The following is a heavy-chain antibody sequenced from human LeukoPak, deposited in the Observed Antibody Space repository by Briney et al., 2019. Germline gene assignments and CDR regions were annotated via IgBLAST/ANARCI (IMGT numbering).Heavy chain of an antibody. Sequence: PGGSLRLSCAVSGFTFISYAMSWVRQAPVKGLEWVSAITGAGGSTIYADSVKGRVTLSRDNSKNTLYLQKKTLIAEDTAVYYCAKGNIGTVVTPGRLDSWGPGTLGTVSS. D-gene: IGHD4-23*01. CDR2: ITGAGGST. CDR3: AKGNIGTVVTPGRLDS. CDR1: GFTFISYA. V-gene: IGHV3-23*01. J-gene: IGHJ4*02.